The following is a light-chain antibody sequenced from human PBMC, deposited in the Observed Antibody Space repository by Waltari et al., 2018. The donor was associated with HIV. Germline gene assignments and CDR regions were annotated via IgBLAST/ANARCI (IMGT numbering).Light chain of an antibody. Sequence: QSALNKPASVSGSPGQTNTIPCTGTSSDVGSYKFVSWYQKHPGKAPKLMIYEVSKRPSGVSNRFSGSKSGNTASLTISGLQAEDEADYYCCSYAGSTTHVFGTGTKVTVL. CDR3: CSYAGSTTHV. J-gene: IGLJ1*01. CDR1: SSDVGSYKF. CDR2: EVS. V-gene: IGLV2-23*02.